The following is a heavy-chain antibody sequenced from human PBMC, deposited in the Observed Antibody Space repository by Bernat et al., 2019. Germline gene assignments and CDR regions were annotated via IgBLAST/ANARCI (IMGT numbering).Heavy chain of an antibody. D-gene: IGHD2-15*01. CDR1: EFSLTIHW. V-gene: IGHV3-7*03. CDR3: ARKFTTPPSLDKAFDV. J-gene: IGHJ3*01. CDR2: MNEDGSEA. Sequence: LLVESGGHLVQPGGSLRLSCVTSEFSLTIHWINWVRQAPGKGLEWLATMNEDGSEAYYLDSVKGRFTLSRDRSKRSFFLQMDSLRVDDPAMYYCARKFTTPPSLDKAFDVWGQGTLVTVSS.